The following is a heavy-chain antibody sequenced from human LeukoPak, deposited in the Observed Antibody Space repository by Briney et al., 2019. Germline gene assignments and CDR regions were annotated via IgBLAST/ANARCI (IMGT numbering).Heavy chain of an antibody. CDR2: IYYSGST. V-gene: IGHV4-31*11. D-gene: IGHD4-17*01. Sequence: SETLSLTCAVSGGSIVSRDWWTWVRQPPGKGLEWIGYIYYSGSTYYNPSLKSRVTISVDTSKNQFSLKLSSVTAADTAVYYCARAGDSNWFDPWGQGTLVTVSS. CDR1: GGSIVSRDW. CDR3: ARAGDSNWFDP. J-gene: IGHJ5*02.